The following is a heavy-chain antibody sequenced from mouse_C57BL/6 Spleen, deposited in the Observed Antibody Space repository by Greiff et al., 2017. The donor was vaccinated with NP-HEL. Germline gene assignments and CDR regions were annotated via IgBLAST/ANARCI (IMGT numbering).Heavy chain of an antibody. J-gene: IGHJ2*01. CDR1: GFSLTSYG. CDR2: IWSGGST. V-gene: IGHV2-2*01. CDR3: ARAPRDYFDY. Sequence: VQLQQSGPGLVQPSQSLSITCTVSGFSLTSYGVHWVRQSPGKGLEWLGVIWSGGSTDYNAAFISRLSISKDNSKSQVFFKMNSLQADDKAIYYCARAPRDYFDYWGQGTTLTVSS.